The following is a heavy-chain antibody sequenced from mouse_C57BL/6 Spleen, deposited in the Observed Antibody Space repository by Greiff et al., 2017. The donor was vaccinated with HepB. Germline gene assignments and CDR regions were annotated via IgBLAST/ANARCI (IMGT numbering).Heavy chain of an antibody. J-gene: IGHJ2*01. CDR2: INPSNGGS. D-gene: IGHD2-1*01. CDR3: ARGVTVYYFDY. V-gene: IGHV1-53*01. Sequence: QVQLQQPGTELVKPGASVKLSCKASGYTFTSYWMHWVKQRPGQGLEWIGNINPSNGGSNYNEKFKSKATLTVDKSSNTAYMQLSSLTSEDSAVYYCARGVTVYYFDYWGQGTTLTVSS. CDR1: GYTFTSYW.